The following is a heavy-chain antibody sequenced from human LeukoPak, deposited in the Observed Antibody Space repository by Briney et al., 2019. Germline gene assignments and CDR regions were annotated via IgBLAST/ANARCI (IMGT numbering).Heavy chain of an antibody. CDR2: IYYSGST. CDR1: GGSISSGDYY. V-gene: IGHV4-30-4*01. D-gene: IGHD4-17*01. J-gene: IGHJ4*02. CDR3: ARHARLTVTTFGY. Sequence: SETLSLTCTVSGGSISSGDYYWSWIRQPPGKGLEWIGYIYYSGSTYYNPSLKSRVTISVDTSKNQFSLKLSSVTAADTAVYYCARHARLTVTTFGYWGQGTLVTVSS.